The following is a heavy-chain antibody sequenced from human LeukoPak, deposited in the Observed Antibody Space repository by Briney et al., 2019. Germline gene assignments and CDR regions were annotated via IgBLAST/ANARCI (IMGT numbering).Heavy chain of an antibody. V-gene: IGHV1-18*01. CDR1: GYTFSNYG. J-gene: IGHJ4*02. CDR3: AKDFLPVGTPSNYFDY. Sequence: GASVKVSCKPSGYTFSNYGIAWVRQAPGQGFEWMGWISAYNGDTKYAQKFQDRVTMTTDTSTTTAYMELRSLRSEDTAVYYCAKDFLPVGTPSNYFDYWGQGTLVTVSS. D-gene: IGHD4-23*01. CDR2: ISAYNGDT.